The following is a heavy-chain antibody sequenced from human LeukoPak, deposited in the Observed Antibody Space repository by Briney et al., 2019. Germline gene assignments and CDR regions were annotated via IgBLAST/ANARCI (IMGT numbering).Heavy chain of an antibody. CDR3: ANIGYFDSPGIEYDAFDI. D-gene: IGHD3-9*01. V-gene: IGHV3-30*02. CDR1: GFTFSSYG. J-gene: IGHJ3*02. Sequence: GGSLRLSCAASGFTFSSYGMHWVRQAPGKGLEWVAFIRYDGSNKYYADSVKGRFTISRDNSKNTLYLRMNSLRAEDTAVYYCANIGYFDSPGIEYDAFDIWGQGTMVTVSS. CDR2: IRYDGSNK.